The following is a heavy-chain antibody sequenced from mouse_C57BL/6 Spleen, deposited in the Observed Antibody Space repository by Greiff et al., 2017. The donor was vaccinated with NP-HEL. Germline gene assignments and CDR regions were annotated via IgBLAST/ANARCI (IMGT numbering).Heavy chain of an antibody. D-gene: IGHD1-3*01. V-gene: IGHV5-4*01. CDR3: ASNSAWFAY. Sequence: EVQLVESGGGLVKPGGSLKLSCAASGFTFSSYAMSGVRQTPEKRLEWVATISDGGSYTYYPDNVKGRFTISRDNAKNNLYLQMSHLKSEDTAMYYCASNSAWFAYWGQGTLVTVSA. J-gene: IGHJ3*01. CDR2: ISDGGSYT. CDR1: GFTFSSYA.